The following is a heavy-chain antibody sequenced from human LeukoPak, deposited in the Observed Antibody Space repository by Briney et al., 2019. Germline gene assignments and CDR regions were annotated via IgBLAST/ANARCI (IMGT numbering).Heavy chain of an antibody. J-gene: IGHJ4*02. CDR1: GFAFNTYA. D-gene: IGHD3-10*01. Sequence: HPGGSLRLSCAASGFAFNTYAMHWVRQAPGQGLEWVALIWHDGSHKFYSNSVRGQFTISRDNSKNTVSLQMNNLRPEDTAVYYCARVIFGSGSYPDFWGQGTLVTVSS. V-gene: IGHV3-33*01. CDR3: ARVIFGSGSYPDF. CDR2: IWHDGSHK.